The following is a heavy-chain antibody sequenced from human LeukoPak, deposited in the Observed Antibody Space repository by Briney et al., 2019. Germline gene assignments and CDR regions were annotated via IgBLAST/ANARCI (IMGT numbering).Heavy chain of an antibody. D-gene: IGHD3-10*01. Sequence: SETLSLTCTVSGGSISPLYWSWIRQPPGKGLEFIGYIYYSGTTNYNPSLKSRVTLSVDTSKNQFSLKLSSATAADTAVYYCARGGVAAKYYFDSWGQGTLVTVSS. CDR3: ARGGVAAKYYFDS. V-gene: IGHV4-59*11. CDR1: GGSISPLY. CDR2: IYYSGTT. J-gene: IGHJ4*02.